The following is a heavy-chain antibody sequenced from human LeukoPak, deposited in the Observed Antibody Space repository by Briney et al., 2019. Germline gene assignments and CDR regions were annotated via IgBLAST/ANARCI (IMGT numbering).Heavy chain of an antibody. V-gene: IGHV3-33*01. D-gene: IGHD3-22*01. CDR1: GFTFTTFG. CDR3: ARDYYDSSGQLHAGAHAFDI. CDR2: IWYDGINK. J-gene: IGHJ3*02. Sequence: PGGSLTLFCAPSGFTFTTFGMHCVRHAPGKGLECVAIIWYDGINKYCADSVKGQFTISRDNSKNTLYPQMNSLRAEDTAVYYCARDYYDSSGQLHAGAHAFDIWGQGTMVTVSS.